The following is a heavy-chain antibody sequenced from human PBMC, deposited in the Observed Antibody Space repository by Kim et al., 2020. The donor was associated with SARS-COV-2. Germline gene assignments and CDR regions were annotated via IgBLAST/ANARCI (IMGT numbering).Heavy chain of an antibody. CDR2: ST. Sequence: STYYADSVKGRFTISRDNSKNTLYLQMNSLRAEDTAVYYCAKDRGGAFDIWGQGTMVTVSS. V-gene: IGHV3-23*01. D-gene: IGHD3-10*01. CDR3: AKDRGGAFDI. J-gene: IGHJ3*02.